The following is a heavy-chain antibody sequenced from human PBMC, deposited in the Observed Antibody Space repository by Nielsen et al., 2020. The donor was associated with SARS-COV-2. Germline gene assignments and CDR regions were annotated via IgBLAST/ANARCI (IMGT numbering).Heavy chain of an antibody. CDR2: INAGNGNT. Sequence: VSVKVSCKASRYSFASYSMHWVRQAPGQRLEWMGWINAGNGNTRYSQKFQGRVTITRDTSASTAYMELSSLRSEDTAVYYCARHLRGYIDYWGQGTLVTVSS. V-gene: IGHV1-3*01. J-gene: IGHJ4*02. CDR1: RYSFASYS. CDR3: ARHLRGYIDY.